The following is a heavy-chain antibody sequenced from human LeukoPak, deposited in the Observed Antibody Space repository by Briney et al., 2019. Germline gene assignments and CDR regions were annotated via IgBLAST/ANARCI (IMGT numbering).Heavy chain of an antibody. CDR2: INPSGGST. CDR3: ARDMGIIVGATSPNDY. CDR1: GYTFTSYY. V-gene: IGHV1-46*01. J-gene: IGHJ4*02. Sequence: ASVKVSCKASGYTFTSYYMHWVRQAPGQGLEWMGIINPSGGSTSYAQKFQGRVTMTRDTSTSTVYMELSSLRSEDTAVYYCARDMGIIVGATSPNDYWGQGTLVTVSS. D-gene: IGHD1-26*01.